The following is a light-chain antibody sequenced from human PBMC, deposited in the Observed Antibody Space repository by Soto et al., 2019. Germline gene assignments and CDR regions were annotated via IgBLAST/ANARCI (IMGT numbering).Light chain of an antibody. CDR2: AAS. CDR1: QSISSY. CDR3: QQSYSTPLVT. V-gene: IGKV1-39*01. Sequence: DIQMPQSPSSLSASVGDRVTITCRASQSISSYLNWYQQKPGKAPKLLIYAASSLQSGVPSRFSGSGSGTDFTLTISSLQPEDFATYYCQQSYSTPLVTFGGGTKVDIK. J-gene: IGKJ4*01.